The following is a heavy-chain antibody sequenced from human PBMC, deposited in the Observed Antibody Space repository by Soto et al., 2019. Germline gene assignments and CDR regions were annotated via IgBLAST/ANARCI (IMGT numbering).Heavy chain of an antibody. J-gene: IGHJ4*02. Sequence: QVQLVESGGGVVQPGRSLRLSCEASGFIFDVYGMHWVRQAPGKGLEWLAVIWFDGSKQNYVDSVKGRFTISRDNSKNTLYLQMNSLRPEDTAVYYWARAHTTGWHYFDNWGQGALVTGSS. CDR3: ARAHTTGWHYFDN. CDR2: IWFDGSKQ. D-gene: IGHD6-19*01. CDR1: GFIFDVYG. V-gene: IGHV3-33*01.